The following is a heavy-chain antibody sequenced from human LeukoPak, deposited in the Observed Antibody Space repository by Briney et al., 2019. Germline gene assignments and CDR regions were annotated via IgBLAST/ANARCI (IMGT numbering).Heavy chain of an antibody. CDR1: GFTFSSYA. V-gene: IGHV3-30*04. CDR2: ISYDGSNK. Sequence: PGRSLRLSCAASGFTFSSYAMHWVRQAPGKGLEWVAVISYDGSNKYYADSVKGRFTISRDNSKNTLYLQMNSLRAEDTAVYYCAREFAYGSGTRYYFDYWGQGTLVTVSS. D-gene: IGHD3-10*01. CDR3: AREFAYGSGTRYYFDY. J-gene: IGHJ4*02.